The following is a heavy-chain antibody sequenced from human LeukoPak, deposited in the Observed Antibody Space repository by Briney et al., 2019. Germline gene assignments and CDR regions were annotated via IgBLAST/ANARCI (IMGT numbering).Heavy chain of an antibody. V-gene: IGHV3-23*01. CDR1: GFTFSSYA. CDR2: ISGSVGST. J-gene: IGHJ4*02. D-gene: IGHD6-19*01. Sequence: GGSLRLSCAASGFTFSSYAMSLVRQAPGKGLEGVSAISGSVGSTYYADSVKGRFTISRDNSKNTLYLQMNSLRAEDTAVYYCANRIAVAGSPFDYWGQGTLVTVSS. CDR3: ANRIAVAGSPFDY.